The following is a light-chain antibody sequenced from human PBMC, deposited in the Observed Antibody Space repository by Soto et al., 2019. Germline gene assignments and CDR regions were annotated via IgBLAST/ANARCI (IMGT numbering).Light chain of an antibody. CDR1: QDISNN. J-gene: IGKJ4*01. V-gene: IGKV1-33*01. Sequence: DIQLTQSPSSLSSSVGERVPISCPPSQDISNNSNCYQQKPGKAPKLRIYDAADLETEVPSRFSGSGSGTDFTFTISSLQPEDIATYYCQQYDNPPRLTFGGGTKVDIK. CDR2: DAA. CDR3: QQYDNPPRLT.